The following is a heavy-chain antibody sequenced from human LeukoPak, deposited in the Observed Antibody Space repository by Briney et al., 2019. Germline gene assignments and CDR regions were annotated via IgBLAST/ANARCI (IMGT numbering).Heavy chain of an antibody. CDR3: ARQEDFWSGYYSRGDYFDY. CDR1: GFTFSSYG. J-gene: IGHJ4*02. Sequence: PGRSLRLSCAASGFTFSSYGMHWVRQAPGKGLEWVAVIWYDGSNKYYADSVKGRFTISRDNAKNSLYLQMNSLRAEDTAVYYCARQEDFWSGYYSRGDYFDYWGQGTLVTVSS. CDR2: IWYDGSNK. V-gene: IGHV3-33*01. D-gene: IGHD3-3*01.